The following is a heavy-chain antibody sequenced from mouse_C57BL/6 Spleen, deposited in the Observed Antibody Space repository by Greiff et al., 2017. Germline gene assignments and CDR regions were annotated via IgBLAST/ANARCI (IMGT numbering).Heavy chain of an antibody. D-gene: IGHD2-5*01. J-gene: IGHJ3*01. Sequence: QVQLQQPGAELVRPGSSVKLSCKASGYTFTSYWMHWVKQRPIQGLEWIGNIDPSDSETHYNQKFKDKATLTVDKSSSTAYMQLSSLTSEDSAVYYCARSGYSNYGFAYWGQGTLVTVSA. CDR1: GYTFTSYW. CDR3: ARSGYSNYGFAY. V-gene: IGHV1-52*01. CDR2: IDPSDSET.